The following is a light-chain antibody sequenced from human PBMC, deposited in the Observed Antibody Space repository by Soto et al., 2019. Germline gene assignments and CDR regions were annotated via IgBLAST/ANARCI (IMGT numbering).Light chain of an antibody. CDR2: DAS. V-gene: IGKV3-11*01. J-gene: IGKJ4*01. CDR3: QQRSNWPF. Sequence: EIVLTQSPATLFLSPGERATLSCRASQSVSSYLAWYQQKPGQAPRLLIYDASNRATGIPARFSGSGSGTDFTLTISSLEPEDFAVYYCQQRSNWPFFGGGTKVEIK. CDR1: QSVSSY.